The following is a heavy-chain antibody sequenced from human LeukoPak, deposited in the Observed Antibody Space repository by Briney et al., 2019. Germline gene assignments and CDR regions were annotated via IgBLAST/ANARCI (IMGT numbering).Heavy chain of an antibody. CDR3: ARRTAEDGYYYYYYMDV. Sequence: PSETLSLTCTVSGGSISSSSYYWGWIRQPPGKGLEWIGSIYYSGSTYYNPSLKSRVTISVDSSKNQFSLKLSSVTAADTAVYYCARRTAEDGYYYYYYMDVWGKGTTVTVSS. CDR2: IYYSGST. V-gene: IGHV4-39*07. J-gene: IGHJ6*03. CDR1: GGSISSSSYY. D-gene: IGHD5-24*01.